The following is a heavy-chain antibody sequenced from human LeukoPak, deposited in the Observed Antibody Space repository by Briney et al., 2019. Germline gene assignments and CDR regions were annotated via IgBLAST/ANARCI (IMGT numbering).Heavy chain of an antibody. Sequence: PGGSLRLSCAASGFTFSSYWMHWVRQAPGKGLVCVSRINSDGSSTTYADSVKGRFTISRDNAKNTLYLQMNSLRAEDTAVYYCARVEPIRLLVDYRGQGTLVTVSS. J-gene: IGHJ4*02. CDR1: GFTFSSYW. CDR2: INSDGSST. CDR3: ARVEPIRLLVDY. V-gene: IGHV3-74*01. D-gene: IGHD3-3*01.